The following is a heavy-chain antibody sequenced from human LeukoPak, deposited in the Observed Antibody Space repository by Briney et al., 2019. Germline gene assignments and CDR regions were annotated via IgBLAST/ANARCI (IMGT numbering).Heavy chain of an antibody. J-gene: IGHJ3*02. CDR3: ATPSPYCGGDCSQRGNAFDI. V-gene: IGHV5-51*01. CDR2: IYPGDSDT. Sequence: HGESLKISCKGSGYSFTSYWIGWVRQMPGKGLEWMGIIYPGDSDTRYSPSFQGQVTISADKSISTAYLQWSSLKASDTAMYYCATPSPYCGGDCSQRGNAFDIWGQGTMVTVSS. CDR1: GYSFTSYW. D-gene: IGHD2-21*02.